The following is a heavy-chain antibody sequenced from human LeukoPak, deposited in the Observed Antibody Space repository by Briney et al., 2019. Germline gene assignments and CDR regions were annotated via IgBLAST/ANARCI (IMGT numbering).Heavy chain of an antibody. CDR2: ISYDGSNK. CDR1: GFTFSSYG. J-gene: IGHJ4*02. V-gene: IGHV3-30*18. Sequence: GGSLRLSCAASGFTFSSYGMHWVRQAPGKGLEWVAVISYDGSNKYYADSVKGRFTISRDNSKNTLYLQMNSLRAEDTAVYYCAKDAGCYDSSGYLGPFDYWGQGTLVTVAS. CDR3: AKDAGCYDSSGYLGPFDY. D-gene: IGHD3-22*01.